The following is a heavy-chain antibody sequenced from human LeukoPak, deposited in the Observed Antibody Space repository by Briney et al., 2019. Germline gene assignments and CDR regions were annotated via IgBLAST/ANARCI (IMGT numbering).Heavy chain of an antibody. Sequence: PGGSLRLSCAASGFTFSSYAMAWVRLAPGKGLDWVSAFSGSGGSTYYADSVKGRFTISRDKSKNTLYLQMNSLRAEDTAVYHCAKYGRPTGAPYYFDSWGQGTLVTVSS. V-gene: IGHV3-23*01. J-gene: IGHJ4*02. CDR1: GFTFSSYA. D-gene: IGHD7-27*01. CDR3: AKYGRPTGAPYYFDS. CDR2: FSGSGGST.